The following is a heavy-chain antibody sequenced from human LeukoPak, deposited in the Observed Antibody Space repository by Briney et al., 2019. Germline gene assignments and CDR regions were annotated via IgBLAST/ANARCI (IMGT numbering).Heavy chain of an antibody. CDR2: IRSSGDDT. V-gene: IGHV3-23*01. CDR1: GFTFRNYV. CDR3: AKDGGLWVSAHWGDS. J-gene: IGHJ4*02. D-gene: IGHD7-27*01. Sequence: EGSLRLSCTASGFTFRNYVMSWVRQAPGKGLEWVLSIRSSGDDTSSADSVKGRFTISRDDSKNTLYLQMNSLRAEDTAVYYCAKDGGLWVSAHWGDSWGRGTLVTVSS.